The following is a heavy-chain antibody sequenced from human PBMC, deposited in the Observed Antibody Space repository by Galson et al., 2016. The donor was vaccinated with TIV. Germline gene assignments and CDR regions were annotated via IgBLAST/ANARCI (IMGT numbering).Heavy chain of an antibody. J-gene: IGHJ6*02. CDR3: AKGMAIFGVIPPWGGMDV. CDR2: VRYDGSHK. Sequence: SLRLSCAASGFTFSTYVMHWVRQAPGKGLEWVAFVRYDGSHKNYADSVKGRFTIPRDNSKYTLYLQMNSLRAEDTAVYYCAKGMAIFGVIPPWGGMDVWGQGTTVTVSS. CDR1: GFTFSTYV. D-gene: IGHD3-3*01. V-gene: IGHV3-30*02.